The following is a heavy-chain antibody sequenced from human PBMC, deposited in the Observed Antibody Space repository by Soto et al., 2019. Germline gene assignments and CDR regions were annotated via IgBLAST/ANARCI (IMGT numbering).Heavy chain of an antibody. J-gene: IGHJ6*02. CDR2: ISGTGVST. Sequence: LSSAASGVTFCSHAIGWVRQATGKGLEWVSAISGTGVSTFYADSVKGRFTISRDNSKNTLYLQMNSLRVEDTAIYYCAKNRDGYYYTATDVWGQGTTVTVSS. CDR1: GVTFCSHA. CDR3: AKNRDGYYYTATDV. V-gene: IGHV3-23*01.